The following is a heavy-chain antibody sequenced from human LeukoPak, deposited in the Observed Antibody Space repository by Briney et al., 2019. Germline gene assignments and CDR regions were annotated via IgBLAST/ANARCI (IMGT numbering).Heavy chain of an antibody. CDR2: IYHSGST. CDR3: ARELYSSGWGYFDY. D-gene: IGHD6-19*01. Sequence: SETLSLTCTISGYSISSGYYWGWIRQPPGKGLGWIGSIYHSGSTYYNPSLKSRVTISLDTSENQFSLKLSSVTAADTAVYYCARELYSSGWGYFDYWGQATLVTVSS. V-gene: IGHV4-38-2*02. J-gene: IGHJ4*02. CDR1: GYSISSGYY.